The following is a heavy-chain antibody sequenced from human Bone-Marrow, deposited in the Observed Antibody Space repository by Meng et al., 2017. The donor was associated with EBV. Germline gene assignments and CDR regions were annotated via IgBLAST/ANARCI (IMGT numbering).Heavy chain of an antibody. J-gene: IGHJ4*02. Sequence: HVVGCGGALVKRGGSLTLSCAASGFTFSSYSMNWVRQAPGKGLEWVSSISSSSSYIYYADSVKGRFTISRDNAKNSLYLQMNSLRAEDTAVYYCARDGHDSPFDYWGQGTLVTVSS. CDR2: ISSSSSYI. V-gene: IGHV3-21*01. CDR1: GFTFSSYS. D-gene: IGHD3-22*01. CDR3: ARDGHDSPFDY.